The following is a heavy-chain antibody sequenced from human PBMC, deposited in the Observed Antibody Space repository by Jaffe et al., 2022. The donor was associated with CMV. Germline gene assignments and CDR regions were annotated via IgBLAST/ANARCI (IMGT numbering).Heavy chain of an antibody. CDR3: ARMRVGFAMDV. Sequence: QVTLRESGPARLKPTQTLTLTCTFSGFSLSTSGVSVSWIRQPPGKALEWLALIDWDDVKYYNTFLKTRLTVSKGSSRNQVVLTMTNMAPVDTATYYCARMRVGFAMDVWGQGTAVTVSS. CDR2: IDWDDVK. D-gene: IGHD2-15*01. J-gene: IGHJ6*02. V-gene: IGHV2-70*01. CDR1: GFSLSTSGVS.